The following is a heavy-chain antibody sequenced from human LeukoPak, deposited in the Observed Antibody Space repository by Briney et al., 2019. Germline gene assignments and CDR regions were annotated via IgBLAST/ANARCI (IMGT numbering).Heavy chain of an antibody. CDR2: INTDGSST. D-gene: IGHD2-2*01. CDR3: ARAWEYCSSTSCYFDY. Sequence: PGGSLRLSCAASGFTFSSYWMHWVRQAPGKGLVWVSRINTDGSSTSYADSVKGRFTISRDNAKNTLYLQMNSLRAEDTAVYYCARAWEYCSSTSCYFDYWGQGTLVTVSS. V-gene: IGHV3-74*01. J-gene: IGHJ4*02. CDR1: GFTFSSYW.